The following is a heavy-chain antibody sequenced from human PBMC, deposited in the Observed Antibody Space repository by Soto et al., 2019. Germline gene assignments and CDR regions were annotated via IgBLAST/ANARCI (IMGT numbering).Heavy chain of an antibody. V-gene: IGHV1-2*02. J-gene: IGHJ3*02. CDR3: AREDTTGMGGVGAFDI. CDR2: INPNSGGT. D-gene: IGHD1-1*01. Sequence: ASVKVSCKASGYTFTGYYMHWVRQAPGQGLEWMGWINPNSGGTNYGQKFQGRVTMTRDTSISTAYMELSRLRSDDTAVYYCAREDTTGMGGVGAFDIWGQGTMVTVSS. CDR1: GYTFTGYY.